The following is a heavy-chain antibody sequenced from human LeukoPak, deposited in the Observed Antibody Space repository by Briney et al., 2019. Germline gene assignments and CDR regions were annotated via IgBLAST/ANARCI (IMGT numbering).Heavy chain of an antibody. CDR1: GGFISSYY. CDR3: ARHPDYYGSGSSNWFDP. D-gene: IGHD3-10*01. Sequence: SETLSLTCTVSGGFISSYYWSWIRQPPGKGLEWIGDIYYSGSTNYIPSLKSRVTISVDTSKNQFSLKLSSVTAADTAVYYCARHPDYYGSGSSNWFDPWGQGTLVTVSS. J-gene: IGHJ5*02. V-gene: IGHV4-59*01. CDR2: IYYSGST.